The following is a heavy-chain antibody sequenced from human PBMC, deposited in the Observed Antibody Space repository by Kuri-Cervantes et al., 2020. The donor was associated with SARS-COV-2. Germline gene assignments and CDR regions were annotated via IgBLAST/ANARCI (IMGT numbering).Heavy chain of an antibody. CDR1: GGSISSYY. J-gene: IGHJ6*03. Sequence: SETLSLTCTVSGGSISSYYWSWIRQPPGQGLEWLGYIYYSGSTKYNPSLESRVTISVDTSKNQFSLKLSSVTAADTAVYYRTRDQGGYYMDVWGKGTTVTVSS. CDR2: IYYSGST. CDR3: TRDQGGYYMDV. V-gene: IGHV4-59*12. D-gene: IGHD3-16*01.